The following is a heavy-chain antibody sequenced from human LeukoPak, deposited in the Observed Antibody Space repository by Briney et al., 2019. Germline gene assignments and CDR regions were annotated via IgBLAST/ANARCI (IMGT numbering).Heavy chain of an antibody. D-gene: IGHD1-14*01. J-gene: IGHJ4*02. Sequence: PGGSLRLSCAASGFTFSTYAMGWVRQAPGKGLEWVSSIKGGGGDPFYADSVKGRFTISRDNSKNTLFLQLHSLRAEDSAVYYCAKGGHDSNPFYRWGQGTLVTVSA. CDR1: GFTFSTYA. CDR3: AKGGHDSNPFYR. CDR2: IKGGGGDP. V-gene: IGHV3-23*01.